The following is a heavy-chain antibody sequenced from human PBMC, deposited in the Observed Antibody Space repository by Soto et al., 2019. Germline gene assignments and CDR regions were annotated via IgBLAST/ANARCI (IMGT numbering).Heavy chain of an antibody. V-gene: IGHV3-7*01. CDR3: VREGDSGFFS. Sequence: EVQLVESGGGLVQPGGSLRLSCATSGFTFGDYWMSWVRQAPGKRLEWVANTKQDESEKYDVGSVRGRFTISRDNAKNSLYLQMNSLRAEDTAVYFCVREGDSGFFSWGQGTLVTVSS. CDR2: TKQDESEK. J-gene: IGHJ5*02. D-gene: IGHD6-25*01. CDR1: GFTFGDYW.